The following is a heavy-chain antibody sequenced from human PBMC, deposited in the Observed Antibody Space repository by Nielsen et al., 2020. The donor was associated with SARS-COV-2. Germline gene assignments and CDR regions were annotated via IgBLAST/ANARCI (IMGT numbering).Heavy chain of an antibody. CDR2: ISYDGSNK. Sequence: GESLKISCAASGFTLSSYGMHWVRQAPGKGLEWVAVISYDGSNKYYADSVKGRFTISRDNSKNTLFLQMNSLRAEDTAVYYCAKDSRGYSTFDYWGQGTLVTVFS. D-gene: IGHD3-22*01. CDR3: AKDSRGYSTFDY. V-gene: IGHV3-30*18. J-gene: IGHJ4*02. CDR1: GFTLSSYG.